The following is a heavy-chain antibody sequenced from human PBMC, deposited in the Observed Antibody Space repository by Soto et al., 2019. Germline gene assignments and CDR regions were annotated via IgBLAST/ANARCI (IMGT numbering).Heavy chain of an antibody. CDR2: IDINDCQT. D-gene: IGHD3-22*01. CDR3: ARQIYHADSCAKFQYGFDF. V-gene: IGHV5-10-1*01. J-gene: IGHJ4*01. CDR1: GYRYADYL. Sequence: PGGALDTPLRGSGYRYADYLITWVRQTAGRGLARVGSIDINDCQTYYSPSFRDHVTISAAKSITTEFLQWSSLRASDTAMYYYARQIYHADSCAKFQYGFDFWGQGTMVTVSS.